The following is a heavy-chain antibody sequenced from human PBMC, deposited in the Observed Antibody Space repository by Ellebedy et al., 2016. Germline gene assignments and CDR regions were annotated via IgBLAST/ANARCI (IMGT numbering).Heavy chain of an antibody. V-gene: IGHV4-39*01. CDR3: ATFNQYYTYLGV. D-gene: IGHD1-14*01. CDR2: ISNRDRT. Sequence: SETLSLXXTVSGDSISSSSDYWVWIRQPPGKGPEWIGTISNRDRTDYNPSLKSRVFILVDASKNQFFLKLTSVTAADTAVYYCATFNQYYTYLGVWGKGTTVIVFS. J-gene: IGHJ6*03. CDR1: GDSISSSSDY.